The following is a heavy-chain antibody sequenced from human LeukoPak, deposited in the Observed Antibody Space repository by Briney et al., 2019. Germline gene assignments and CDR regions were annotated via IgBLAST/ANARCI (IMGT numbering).Heavy chain of an antibody. V-gene: IGHV4-34*01. CDR3: ASTQRLGCCSGGSCTPND. CDR1: GGSFSGYY. CDR2: INHSGST. D-gene: IGHD2-15*01. Sequence: SETLSLTCAVYGGSFSGYYWSWIRQPPGKGLEWIGEINHSGSTNYNPSLKSRVTISVDTSKNQFSLKLSSVTAADTAVYYCASTQRLGCCSGGSCTPNDWGQGTLVTVSS. J-gene: IGHJ4*02.